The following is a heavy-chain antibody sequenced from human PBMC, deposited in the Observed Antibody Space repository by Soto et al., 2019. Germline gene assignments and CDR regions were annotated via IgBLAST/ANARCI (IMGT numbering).Heavy chain of an antibody. V-gene: IGHV3-30*03. Sequence: GGSLRLSCAASGFTFSSYGMHWVRQAPGKGLEWVAVISFDGSNKYSADSVKDRFTISRDNSKSTVYLQMSSLRPEDTAVYYCATPQKANYYYYYGMDVWGQGTTVTVSS. CDR3: ATPQKANYYYYYGMDV. J-gene: IGHJ6*02. CDR1: GFTFSSYG. CDR2: ISFDGSNK.